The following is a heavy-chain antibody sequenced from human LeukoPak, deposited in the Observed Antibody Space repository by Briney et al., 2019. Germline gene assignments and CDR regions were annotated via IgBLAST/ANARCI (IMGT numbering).Heavy chain of an antibody. V-gene: IGHV3-53*05. Sequence: GGSLRLSCAASGFTVSSNYMSWVRQAPGKGLEWVSVIYSGGSTYYADSVKGRFTISRDNSKNTLYLQMNSLRTEDTAVYYCGKLPHPYSNYGQIDYWGQGTLVTVSS. J-gene: IGHJ4*02. CDR3: GKLPHPYSNYGQIDY. CDR1: GFTVSSNY. CDR2: IYSGGST. D-gene: IGHD4-11*01.